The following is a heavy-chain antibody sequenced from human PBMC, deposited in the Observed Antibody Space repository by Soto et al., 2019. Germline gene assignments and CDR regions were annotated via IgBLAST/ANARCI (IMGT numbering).Heavy chain of an antibody. CDR3: ATRARVLETPKYWYFDL. Sequence: ASVKVSCKVSGYTLTELSMHWVRQAPGKGLEWMGGFDPDDGETIYAQKFQGRVTMTKDTSTDTAYMELSSLRSDDAAVYYCATRARVLETPKYWYFDLWGRGTLVTVSS. CDR2: FDPDDGET. CDR1: GYTLTELS. V-gene: IGHV1-24*01. D-gene: IGHD3-3*01. J-gene: IGHJ2*01.